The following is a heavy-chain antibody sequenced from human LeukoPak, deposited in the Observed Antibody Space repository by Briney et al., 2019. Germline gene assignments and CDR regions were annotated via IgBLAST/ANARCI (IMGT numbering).Heavy chain of an antibody. Sequence: SETLSLTCTVSGGSISSYYWSWIRQPAGKGLEWIGRIYTSGSTNYNPSLKSRVTISVDRSKNQFTLKLSSVTAADTAVYYCARLQPGIAAAGTIFDYWGQGTLVTVSS. J-gene: IGHJ4*02. CDR2: IYTSGST. CDR1: GGSISSYY. CDR3: ARLQPGIAAAGTIFDY. V-gene: IGHV4-4*07. D-gene: IGHD6-13*01.